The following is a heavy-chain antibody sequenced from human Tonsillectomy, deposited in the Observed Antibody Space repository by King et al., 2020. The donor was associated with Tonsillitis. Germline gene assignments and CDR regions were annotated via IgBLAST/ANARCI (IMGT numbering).Heavy chain of an antibody. CDR2: ISSSSSYI. CDR3: ARGGGYCSSTSCYSPYYYYFHMDV. V-gene: IGHV3-21*01. Sequence: VQLVESGGGLVKPGGSLRLSCAASGFTFSSYSMNWVRQAPGKGLEWVSSISSSSSYINYADSVKGRFTISRDNAKNSLYLQMNSLRAEDTAVYYCARGGGYCSSTSCYSPYYYYFHMDVWGKGTTVTVSS. D-gene: IGHD2-2*02. CDR1: GFTFSSYS. J-gene: IGHJ6*03.